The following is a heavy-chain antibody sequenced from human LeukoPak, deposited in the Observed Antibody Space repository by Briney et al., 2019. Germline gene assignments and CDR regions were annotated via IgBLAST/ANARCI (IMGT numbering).Heavy chain of an antibody. CDR1: GFTFSSNG. J-gene: IGHJ4*02. Sequence: GGPRGFSGAAPGFTFSSNGMSWVGKAPGRGLEWWPNIKQDGSEKYYVDSVKGRFTISRDDAKNSLYLQVNSLRAEDTAVYYCAKEANYYDSSGYSTDYWGQGTLVTVSS. D-gene: IGHD3-22*01. CDR3: AKEANYYDSSGYSTDY. CDR2: IKQDGSEK. V-gene: IGHV3-7*03.